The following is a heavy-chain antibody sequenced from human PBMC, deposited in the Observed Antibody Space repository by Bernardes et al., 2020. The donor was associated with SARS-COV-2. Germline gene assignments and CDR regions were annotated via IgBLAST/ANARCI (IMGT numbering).Heavy chain of an antibody. CDR3: ARVAGWDIVVVVAAHGVYYFDY. V-gene: IGHV4-38-2*01. Sequence: ETLSLTCAVSGYSISSGYYWGWIRQPPGKGLEWIGSIYHSGSTYYNPSLKSRVTISVDTSKNQFSLKLSSVTAADTAVYYCARVAGWDIVVVVAAHGVYYFDYWGQGTLVTVSS. D-gene: IGHD2-15*01. J-gene: IGHJ4*02. CDR1: GYSISSGYY. CDR2: IYHSGST.